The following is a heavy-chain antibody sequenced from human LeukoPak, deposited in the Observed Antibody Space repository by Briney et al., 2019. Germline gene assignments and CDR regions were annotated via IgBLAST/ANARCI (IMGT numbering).Heavy chain of an antibody. CDR3: ARGRRSGYYDDAFDI. D-gene: IGHD3-22*01. Sequence: GASVKVSCKASGYTFTGYYMHWVRQAPGQGLEWMGRINPNSGGTNYAQKFQGRVTMTRDTSISTAYMELSRLRSDDTAVYYCARGRRSGYYDDAFDIWGQGTMVTVFS. CDR2: INPNSGGT. CDR1: GYTFTGYY. V-gene: IGHV1-2*06. J-gene: IGHJ3*02.